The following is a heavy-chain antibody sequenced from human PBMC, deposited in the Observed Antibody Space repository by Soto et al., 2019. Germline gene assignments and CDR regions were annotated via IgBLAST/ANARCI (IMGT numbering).Heavy chain of an antibody. V-gene: IGHV6-1*01. CDR1: GDSVSSDITS. D-gene: IGHD1-26*01. Sequence: QGQLQPSGPGLVKPSQTLSLTCAISGDSVSSDITSWNWIRQSPSRGLEWLGRTYYRSKWFHDYAASVKSRITINPDTSKNQFSLELNSMTPEDTAVYYCASGNALDVWGQGTVVTVSS. CDR3: ASGNALDV. CDR2: TYYRSKWFH. J-gene: IGHJ3*01.